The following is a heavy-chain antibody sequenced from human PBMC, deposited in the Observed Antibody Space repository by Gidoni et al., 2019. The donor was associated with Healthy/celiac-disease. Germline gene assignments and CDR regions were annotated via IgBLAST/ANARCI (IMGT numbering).Heavy chain of an antibody. D-gene: IGHD3-22*01. V-gene: IGHV3-33*01. Sequence: SNKYYADSVKGRFTISRDNSKNTLYLQMNSLRAEDTAVYYCCTYYYDSSGYYRAFDIWGQGTMVTVSS. J-gene: IGHJ3*02. CDR2: SNK. CDR3: CTYYYDSSGYYRAFDI.